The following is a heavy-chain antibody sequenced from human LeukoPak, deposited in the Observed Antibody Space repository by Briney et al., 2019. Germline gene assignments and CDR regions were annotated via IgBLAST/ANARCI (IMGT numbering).Heavy chain of an antibody. CDR1: GGSISSGDYY. CDR3: ARSTRRYYYDSRSYLYYFDY. V-gene: IGHV4-30-4*01. D-gene: IGHD3-22*01. Sequence: SSQTLSLTCTVSGGSISSGDYYWSWICQPPGKGLEWIGCIYYSGSTYYNPSLKSRVTISVDTSKNQFSLKLSSVTAADTAVYYCARSTRRYYYDSRSYLYYFDYWGQGTLVTVSS. J-gene: IGHJ4*02. CDR2: IYYSGST.